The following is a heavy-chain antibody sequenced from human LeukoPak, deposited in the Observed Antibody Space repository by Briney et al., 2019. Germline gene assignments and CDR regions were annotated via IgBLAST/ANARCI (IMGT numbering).Heavy chain of an antibody. J-gene: IGHJ4*02. CDR1: GVSISSYY. D-gene: IGHD5-24*01. CDR3: ARIEGMATIVD. V-gene: IGHV4-59*01. CDR2: IYYSGST. Sequence: SETLSLTCTVSGVSISSYYWSWIRQPPGKGLEWIGYIYYSGSTNYNPSLKSRVTISVDTSKNQISLKLSSVTAADTAVYYCARIEGMATIVDWGQRTLVTVSS.